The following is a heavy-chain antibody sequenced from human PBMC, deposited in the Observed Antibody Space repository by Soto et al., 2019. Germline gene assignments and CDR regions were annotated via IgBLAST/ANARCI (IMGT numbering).Heavy chain of an antibody. Sequence: PSETLSLTCAVYGGSFSGYYWTWIRQPPGTGLEWIGEINHSGSTNYNPSLKSRVTISVDTSKNQFSLKLTSVTAADTAVYYCARDKISGLFDYWGQGTLDIVSS. CDR3: ARDKISGLFDY. CDR2: INHSGST. CDR1: GGSFSGYY. D-gene: IGHD5-12*01. V-gene: IGHV4-34*01. J-gene: IGHJ4*02.